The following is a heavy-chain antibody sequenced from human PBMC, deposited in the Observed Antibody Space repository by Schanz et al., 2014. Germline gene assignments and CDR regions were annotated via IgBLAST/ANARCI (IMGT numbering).Heavy chain of an antibody. D-gene: IGHD3-3*01. Sequence: EVQLVESGGGLIQPGGSLRLSCAASGFTVSSNYMSWVRQAPGKGLEWVSTIASGGSHTFYADSVTGRFTISGDNSKNTLFLQMNSLRVKDTAIYYCAKIWKAHHLTGRPGWSDGMDVWGQGTTV. V-gene: IGHV3-53*01. CDR3: AKIWKAHHLTGRPGWSDGMDV. CDR1: GFTVSSNY. J-gene: IGHJ6*02. CDR2: IASGGSHT.